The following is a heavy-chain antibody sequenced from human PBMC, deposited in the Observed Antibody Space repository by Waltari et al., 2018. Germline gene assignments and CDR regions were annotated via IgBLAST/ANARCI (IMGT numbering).Heavy chain of an antibody. J-gene: IGHJ4*02. V-gene: IGHV3-53*01. CDR2: IYSGGST. CDR1: GFTVSGNY. CDR3: ARDSSGYQNYFDY. D-gene: IGHD3-22*01. Sequence: EVLLVASGGGLIQPGGSLRLSCAASGFTVSGNYMSWVRQAPGKGLEWVSIIYSGGSTYYADSVKGRFTISRDNSKNTLYLQMNSLRADDTAVYYCARDSSGYQNYFDYWGQGTLVTVSS.